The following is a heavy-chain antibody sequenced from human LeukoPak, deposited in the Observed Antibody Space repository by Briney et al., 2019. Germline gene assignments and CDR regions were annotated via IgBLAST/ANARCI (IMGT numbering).Heavy chain of an antibody. V-gene: IGHV1-69*01. J-gene: IGHJ4*02. CDR2: IIPIFGTA. Sequence: GSSVKVSCKASGGTFSSYAISWVRQAPGQGLEWMGGIIPIFGTANYAQKFQGRVTITADESTSTAYMELSSLRSEDTAVYYCARGRVELGYCSGGSCYYFDYWGQGTLVTVSS. D-gene: IGHD2-15*01. CDR1: GGTFSSYA. CDR3: ARGRVELGYCSGGSCYYFDY.